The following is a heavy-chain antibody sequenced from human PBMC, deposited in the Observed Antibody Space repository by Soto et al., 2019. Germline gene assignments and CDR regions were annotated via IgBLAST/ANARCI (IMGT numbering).Heavy chain of an antibody. J-gene: IGHJ6*02. CDR1: GGTFGSYA. CDR3: ARSQGSSTSLEIYYYYYYGMDV. Sequence: QVQLVQSGAEVKKPGSSVKVSCKASGGTFGSYAISWVRQAPGQGLEWMGGIIPIPGTANYAQKFQGRVTIAADESTSTAYVARSSRRSEDTAVYYCARSQGSSTSLEIYYYYYYGMDVWGQGTTVTVSS. CDR2: IIPIPGTA. V-gene: IGHV1-69*01. D-gene: IGHD2-2*01.